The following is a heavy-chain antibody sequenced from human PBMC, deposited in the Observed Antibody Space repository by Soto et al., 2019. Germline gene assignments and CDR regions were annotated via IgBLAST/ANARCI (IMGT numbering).Heavy chain of an antibody. J-gene: IGHJ6*03. CDR3: ARFRFLEWLPPSHYYYYYMDV. Sequence: QVQLQESGPGLVKPSETLSLTCTVSGGSISSYYWSWIRQPPGKGLEWIGYIYYSGSTNYNPSLNSRVTISVDTSKNQFSLKLSSVTAADTAVYYCARFRFLEWLPPSHYYYYYMDVWGKGTTVTVSS. V-gene: IGHV4-59*01. CDR1: GGSISSYY. CDR2: IYYSGST. D-gene: IGHD3-3*01.